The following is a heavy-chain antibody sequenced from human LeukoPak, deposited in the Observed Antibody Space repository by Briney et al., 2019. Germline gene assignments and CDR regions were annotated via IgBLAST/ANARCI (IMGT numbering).Heavy chain of an antibody. Sequence: GASVKVSCKASGYTFTSYDINWVRQATGQGLEWMGWMNPNSGNTGYAQKFQGRVTMTRNTSISTAYMELSSLRSGDTAVYYCARLYSSGWYDGDYWGQGTLVTVSS. D-gene: IGHD6-19*01. J-gene: IGHJ4*02. CDR2: MNPNSGNT. CDR1: GYTFTSYD. V-gene: IGHV1-8*01. CDR3: ARLYSSGWYDGDY.